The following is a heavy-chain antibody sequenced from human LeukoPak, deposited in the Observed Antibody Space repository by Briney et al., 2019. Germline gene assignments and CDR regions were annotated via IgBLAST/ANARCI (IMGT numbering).Heavy chain of an antibody. V-gene: IGHV3-74*01. CDR3: AKDQKVRAYYYYYMDV. J-gene: IGHJ6*03. D-gene: IGHD3-10*01. CDR1: GFTFSSTW. Sequence: GGSLRLSCAASGFTFSSTWMHWFRQAPGKGPVWVSRIHSDGSSTIYADSVKGRFTISRDNARNTLYLQMNSLRAEDTAVYYCAKDQKVRAYYYYYMDVWGKGTTVTISS. CDR2: IHSDGSST.